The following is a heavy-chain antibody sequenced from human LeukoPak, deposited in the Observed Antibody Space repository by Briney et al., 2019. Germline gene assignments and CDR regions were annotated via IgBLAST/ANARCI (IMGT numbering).Heavy chain of an antibody. CDR3: ARYGVSSSTSYIDF. V-gene: IGHV3-30*03. CDR1: GFTFSSYG. J-gene: IGHJ4*02. CDR2: ISYDGSNK. Sequence: GRSLRLSCAASGFTFSSYGMHWVRQAPGKGLEWVAVISYDGSNKYYADSVKGRFTLSRDNSKNTLYLQMNSLRAEDTAVYYCARYGVSSSTSYIDFWGQGTLVTVSS. D-gene: IGHD2-2*01.